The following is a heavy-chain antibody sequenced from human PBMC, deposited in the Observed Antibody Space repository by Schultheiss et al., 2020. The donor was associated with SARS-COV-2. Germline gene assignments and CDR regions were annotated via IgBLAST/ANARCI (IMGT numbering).Heavy chain of an antibody. V-gene: IGHV4-59*12. J-gene: IGHJ6*02. Sequence: SETLSLTCTVSGGSISSYYWSWIRQPPGKGLEWIGYIYYSGSTNYNPSLKSRVTISVDTSKNQFSLKLSSVTAADTAVYYCARDYCSSTSCYYYYGMDVWGQGTTVTVSS. CDR2: IYYSGST. CDR3: ARDYCSSTSCYYYYGMDV. D-gene: IGHD2-2*01. CDR1: GGSISSYY.